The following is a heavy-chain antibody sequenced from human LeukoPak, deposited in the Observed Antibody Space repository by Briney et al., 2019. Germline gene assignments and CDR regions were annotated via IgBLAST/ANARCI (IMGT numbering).Heavy chain of an antibody. J-gene: IGHJ6*02. CDR3: AKGNGGYCRGGTCHHYYYGMDV. V-gene: IGHV3-30*18. CDR1: GFTFSSYG. CDR2: ISYDGSNK. D-gene: IGHD2-15*01. Sequence: GGSLRLSCAASGFTFSSYGIHWVRQAPGKGLEWVAVISYDGSNKYYADSVKGRFTISRDNSKNTLFLQMNSLRLEDTAVYSCAKGNGGYCRGGTCHHYYYGMDVWGLGTTVTVS.